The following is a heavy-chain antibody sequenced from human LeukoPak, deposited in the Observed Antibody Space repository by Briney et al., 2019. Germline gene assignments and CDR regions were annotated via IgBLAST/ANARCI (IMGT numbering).Heavy chain of an antibody. CDR3: ARVHSDYDYSFDY. J-gene: IGHJ4*02. CDR2: IYSGGST. V-gene: IGHV3-66*02. CDR1: GFTVSSNY. Sequence: GGSLRLSCAASGFTVSSNYMSWVRQAPGKGLEWGSVIYSGGSTYYADSVKGRFTISRDNSKSTLYLQMNSLRAEDTAVYYCARVHSDYDYSFDYWGQGTLVTVSS. D-gene: IGHD5-12*01.